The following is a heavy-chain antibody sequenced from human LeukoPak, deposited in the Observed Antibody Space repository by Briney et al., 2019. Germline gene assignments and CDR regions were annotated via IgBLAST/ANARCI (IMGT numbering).Heavy chain of an antibody. CDR1: GVSFSNYC. V-gene: IGHV3-7*01. Sequence: PLGCLRLSCAASGVSFSNYCMTWVRQAPRKGLEWVANTNQDGSQKNYMDSVRGRFTISRDNAKSSLYLQMNSLRVDDTAVYFCLGSGSYTHWGQGTLVSVSS. CDR3: LGSGSYTH. D-gene: IGHD3-10*01. J-gene: IGHJ4*02. CDR2: TNQDGSQK.